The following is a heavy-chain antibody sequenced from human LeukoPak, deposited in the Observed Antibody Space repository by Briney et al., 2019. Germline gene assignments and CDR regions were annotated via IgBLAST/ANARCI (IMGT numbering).Heavy chain of an antibody. V-gene: IGHV4-39*07. CDR1: GGSISSTSYY. J-gene: IGHJ6*02. Sequence: SETLSLTCTVSGGSISSTSYYWGWIRQPPGKGLEWIGSIYYSGSTYYNPSLKSRVTISVDTSKNQFSLKLSSVTAADTAVYYCARVVKSSCSSTSCYLYYYYYGMDVWGQGTTVTVSS. CDR3: ARVVKSSCSSTSCYLYYYYYGMDV. CDR2: IYYSGST. D-gene: IGHD2-2*01.